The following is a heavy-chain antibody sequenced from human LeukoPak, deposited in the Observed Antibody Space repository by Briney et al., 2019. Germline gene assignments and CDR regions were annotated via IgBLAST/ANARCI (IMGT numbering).Heavy chain of an antibody. V-gene: IGHV3-48*04. Sequence: GGSLRLSCAASGFTFSRYNINSVRQAPGKGLEWVSYISVSSSSSTTIYYADSVKGRFTISRDTAKNSLYLQMNSLRAEDTAVYYCARDSPGDYYYYMGVWGKGTTVTVSS. CDR1: GFTFSRYN. CDR2: ISVSSSSSTTI. CDR3: ARDSPGDYYYYMGV. J-gene: IGHJ6*03.